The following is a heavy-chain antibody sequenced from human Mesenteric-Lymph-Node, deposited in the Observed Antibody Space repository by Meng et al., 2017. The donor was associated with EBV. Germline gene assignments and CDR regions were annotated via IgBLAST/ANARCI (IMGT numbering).Heavy chain of an antibody. V-gene: IGHV4-34*01. D-gene: IGHD2-15*01. CDR1: GGSFSGYY. J-gene: IGHJ5*02. CDR2: INHSGST. CDR3: ARGIADSWFDP. Sequence: QVQLQQWGAGLLKPSETLSLTCAVYGGSFSGYYWSWIRQPPGKGLEWIGEINHSGSTNYNPSLKSRVTISVDTSKNQFSLKLNSVTAADTAVYYCARGIADSWFDPWGQGALVTVSS.